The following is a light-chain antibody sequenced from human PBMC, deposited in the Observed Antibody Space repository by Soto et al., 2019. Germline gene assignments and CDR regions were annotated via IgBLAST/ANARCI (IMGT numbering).Light chain of an antibody. CDR3: QQYNDNWT. CDR1: QSVSRW. Sequence: DIQKTQSPSAPSASVEDRVTITCRASQSVSRWLAWYQQKPGKAPKLLIYKASTLESGVPSRFSGSGSGTEFTLAISSLQPDDSATYYCQQYNDNWTFGQGTKVDIK. CDR2: KAS. J-gene: IGKJ1*01. V-gene: IGKV1-5*03.